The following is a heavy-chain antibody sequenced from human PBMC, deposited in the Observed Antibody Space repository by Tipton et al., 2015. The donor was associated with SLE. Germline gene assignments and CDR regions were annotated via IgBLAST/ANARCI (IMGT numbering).Heavy chain of an antibody. CDR2: ISSAGST. Sequence: TLSLTCSVSGGSITSNSHYWVWIRQPPGKGLEWIGSISSAGSTYYNPSLKSRITISVDTSKNQFSLNLTSVTAADTAVYYCARVSRTFYYDYSGHFDYWGPGTLVTVSS. V-gene: IGHV4-39*07. J-gene: IGHJ4*02. CDR1: GGSITSNSHY. CDR3: ARVSRTFYYDYSGHFDY. D-gene: IGHD3-22*01.